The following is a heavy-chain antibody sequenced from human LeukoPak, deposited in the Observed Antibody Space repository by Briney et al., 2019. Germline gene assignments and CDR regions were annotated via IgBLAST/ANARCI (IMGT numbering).Heavy chain of an antibody. J-gene: IGHJ4*02. CDR2: IIPILGIA. CDR3: ARDTYQGIAAAGNFDY. Sequence: GASVKVSCKVFGDTFKNYHISWVRQAPGEGLEWMGRIIPILGIANYAQKFQGRVTITADKSTSTAYMELSNLRSEDTAVYYCARDTYQGIAAAGNFDYWGQGTLVTVSS. D-gene: IGHD6-13*01. V-gene: IGHV1-69*04. CDR1: GDTFKNYH.